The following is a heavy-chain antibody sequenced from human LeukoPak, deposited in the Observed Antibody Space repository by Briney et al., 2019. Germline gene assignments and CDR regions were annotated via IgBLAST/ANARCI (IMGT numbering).Heavy chain of an antibody. D-gene: IGHD2-15*01. J-gene: IGHJ4*02. CDR1: GFTFDDYA. V-gene: IGHV3-23*01. CDR3: AKDRLRHFDY. Sequence: PGGSLRLSCAASGFTFDDYAMHWVRQAPGKGLEWVSGISGSGGSTYYADSVKGRFTISRDNSKNTLYLQMNSLRAEDTAVYHCAKDRLRHFDYWGQGTLVTVSS. CDR2: ISGSGGST.